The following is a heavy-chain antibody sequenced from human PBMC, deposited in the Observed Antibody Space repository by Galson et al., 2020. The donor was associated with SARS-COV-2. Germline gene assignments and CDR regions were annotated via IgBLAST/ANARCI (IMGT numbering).Heavy chain of an antibody. CDR2: INPSGGGT. J-gene: IGHJ4*02. V-gene: IGHV1-46*01. CDR1: GYSYTTYY. Sequence: ASVKVSCKASGYSYTTYYLHWVRQAPGQGLEGMGVINPSGGGTTYAHKFQGRVTMTRDTSTNTVFMELSSLGSDDTAVYFFARDSQGGHDYNYLMLWGQGTLVTVSS. D-gene: IGHD4-4*01. CDR3: ARDSQGGHDYNYLML.